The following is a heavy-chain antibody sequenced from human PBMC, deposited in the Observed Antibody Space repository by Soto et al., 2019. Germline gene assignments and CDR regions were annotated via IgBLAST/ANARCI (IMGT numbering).Heavy chain of an antibody. CDR1: GFTFSSSW. V-gene: IGHV3-74*01. CDR3: ARDLHQSYYGSGSSSPLFHYYYMDV. CDR2: INSDGSST. Sequence: GGSLRLSCAASGFTFSSSWMHWVRQAPGKGLVWVSRINSDGSSTSYADSVKGRFTISRDNAKNTLYLQMNSLRAEDTAVYYCARDLHQSYYGSGSSSPLFHYYYMDVWGKGTTVTGSS. J-gene: IGHJ6*03. D-gene: IGHD3-10*01.